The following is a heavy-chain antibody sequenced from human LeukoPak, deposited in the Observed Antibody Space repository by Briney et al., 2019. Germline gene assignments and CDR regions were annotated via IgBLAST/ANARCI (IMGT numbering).Heavy chain of an antibody. D-gene: IGHD3-16*01. CDR3: ASSHWGSSGSDY. CDR1: GGSFSGYY. V-gene: IGHV4-34*01. Sequence: PSETLSLTCAVYGGSFSGYYWSWSRQPPGKGLEWIGEINPSGRTTYNPSLKSRVTISVDTSKNHVSLRLESVTAADTAVYYCASSHWGSSGSDYWGQGILVTVSS. J-gene: IGHJ4*02. CDR2: INPSGRT.